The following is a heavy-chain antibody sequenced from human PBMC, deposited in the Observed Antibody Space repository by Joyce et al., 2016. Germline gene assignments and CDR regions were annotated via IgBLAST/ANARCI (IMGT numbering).Heavy chain of an antibody. Sequence: QVQLVQSGAEVKKPGSSVKVSCKASGGTFSNYAISWVRQAPGQGLEWMGGIIPISGIPNCAQQFQGRATITADESTSTAYLELKRLTSDDTAVYYCARHDVLTGYYLLYWGQGTLVTVSS. CDR1: GGTFSNYA. CDR2: IIPISGIP. V-gene: IGHV1-69*01. J-gene: IGHJ4*02. D-gene: IGHD3-9*01. CDR3: ARHDVLTGYYLLY.